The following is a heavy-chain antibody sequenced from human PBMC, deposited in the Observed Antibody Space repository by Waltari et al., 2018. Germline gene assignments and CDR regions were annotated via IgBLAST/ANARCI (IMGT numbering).Heavy chain of an antibody. D-gene: IGHD3-10*01. Sequence: EVQLVESGGGLVKPGGSLRLSCAASGFTFSSYSMNWVRQAPGKGLEWVSSISSSSSYIYYADSVKGRFTISRDNAKNSLYLQMNSLRAEDTAVYYCARGGYYGSGSYYKIYWGQGTLVTVSS. J-gene: IGHJ4*02. CDR1: GFTFSSYS. V-gene: IGHV3-21*01. CDR2: ISSSSSYI. CDR3: ARGGYYGSGSYYKIY.